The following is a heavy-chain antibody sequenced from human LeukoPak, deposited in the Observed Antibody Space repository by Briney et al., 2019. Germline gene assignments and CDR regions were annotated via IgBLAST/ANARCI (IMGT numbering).Heavy chain of an antibody. D-gene: IGHD3-10*01. V-gene: IGHV1-2*02. Sequence: ASVKVSCKASGYTFTGYYMHWVRQAPGQGLEWMGWINPNSGGTNYAQKFQGRVTMTRDTSISTAYMELSRLRSDDTAVYYCARISPAYYYGSGSYYKGCFDPWGQGTLVTVSS. J-gene: IGHJ5*02. CDR3: ARISPAYYYGSGSYYKGCFDP. CDR1: GYTFTGYY. CDR2: INPNSGGT.